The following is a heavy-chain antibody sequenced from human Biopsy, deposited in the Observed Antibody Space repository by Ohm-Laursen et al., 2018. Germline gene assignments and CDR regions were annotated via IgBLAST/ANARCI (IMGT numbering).Heavy chain of an antibody. Sequence: TLSLTCTVSGDSITSYFWNWIRQAPGEGLEWIGHISYTGYTSYNASLQSRVTISVDTSKNHFSLRLRSVTPADTAIYYCARDRGYYSDRTVPGYFDLWGRGTLVTVSS. J-gene: IGHJ2*01. CDR3: ARDRGYYSDRTVPGYFDL. V-gene: IGHV4-59*01. D-gene: IGHD3-22*01. CDR2: ISYTGYT. CDR1: GDSITSYF.